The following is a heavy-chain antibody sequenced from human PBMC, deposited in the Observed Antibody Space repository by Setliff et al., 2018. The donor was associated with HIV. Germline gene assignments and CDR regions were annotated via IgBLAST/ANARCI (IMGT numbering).Heavy chain of an antibody. V-gene: IGHV4-34*12. CDR1: GGSFSGYY. D-gene: IGHD3-22*01. CDR2: IIPGGST. Sequence: LSLTCAVYGGSFSGYYWSWIRQPPGKGLEWIGEIIPGGSTNYNPSLKSRVTISVDTSKNQFSLKLSSVTAADTAVYYCARRAGYSLDYWGQGTLVTVSS. CDR3: ARRAGYSLDY. J-gene: IGHJ4*02.